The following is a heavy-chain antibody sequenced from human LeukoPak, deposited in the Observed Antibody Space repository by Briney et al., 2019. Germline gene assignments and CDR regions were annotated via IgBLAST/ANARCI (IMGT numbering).Heavy chain of an antibody. V-gene: IGHV4-39*01. CDR3: ASVRIFGVVPLYMDV. J-gene: IGHJ6*03. CDR1: GGSISSSSYY. CDR2: IYYSGST. Sequence: SETLSLTCTVSGGSISSSSYYWGWIRQPPGKGLERIGSIYYSGSTYYNPSLKSRVTISVDTSKNQFSLKLSSVTAADTAVYYCASVRIFGVVPLYMDVWGKGTTVTVSS. D-gene: IGHD3-3*01.